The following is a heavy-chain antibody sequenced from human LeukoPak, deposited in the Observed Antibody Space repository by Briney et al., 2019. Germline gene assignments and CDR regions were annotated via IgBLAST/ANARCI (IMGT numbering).Heavy chain of an antibody. D-gene: IGHD7-27*01. CDR2: INHSGTA. J-gene: IGHJ4*02. V-gene: IGHV4-34*01. Sequence: SETLSLTCAVYVGSFSGYYWSWVRQPPGKGLEWIGEINHSGTANYNPSLKSRVTMSVVTSKNQFSLKLSSVTAADTAVYYCARDAGDFDYWGQGTLVTVSS. CDR1: VGSFSGYY. CDR3: ARDAGDFDY.